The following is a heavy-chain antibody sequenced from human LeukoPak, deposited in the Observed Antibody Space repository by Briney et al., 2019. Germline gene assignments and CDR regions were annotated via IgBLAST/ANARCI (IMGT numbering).Heavy chain of an antibody. V-gene: IGHV1-69*05. Sequence: SVKVSCKASGGTFSSYAISWVRQAPGQGLEWMGRIIPIFGTANYAQKFQGRVTITTDESTSTAYMELSSLRSEDTAVYYCARVQGNYYDSSGYYYFDYWGQGTLVTVPS. D-gene: IGHD3-22*01. CDR3: ARVQGNYYDSSGYYYFDY. CDR1: GGTFSSYA. J-gene: IGHJ4*02. CDR2: IIPIFGTA.